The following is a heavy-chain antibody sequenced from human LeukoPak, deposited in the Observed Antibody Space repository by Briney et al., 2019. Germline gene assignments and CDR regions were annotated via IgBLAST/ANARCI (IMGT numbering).Heavy chain of an antibody. V-gene: IGHV3-9*01. J-gene: IGHJ3*02. CDR3: VKVGASLPDAFDI. CDR1: GFTFVDYT. Sequence: GGSLRLSCAAPGFTFVDYTMHSVRQAPGKGPEWVSSISWNSGSINYADSVKGRFTISRDNAKNSLYLLMNSLRAEDTALYYCVKVGASLPDAFDIWGQGTMVTVSS. D-gene: IGHD4/OR15-4a*01. CDR2: ISWNSGSI.